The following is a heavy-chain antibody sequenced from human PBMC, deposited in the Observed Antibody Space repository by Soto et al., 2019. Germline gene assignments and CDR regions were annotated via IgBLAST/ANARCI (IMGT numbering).Heavy chain of an antibody. CDR3: SKAAAQAIMYYLDCFDA. J-gene: IGHJ5*01. CDR2: ISWNSGRK. Sequence: QPGESLRLSGSAARFTFGCDAMHCVRQVPGKELEWVSGISWNSGRKVYADSVKGRFTISRDNAENSLYLQMISLRPEDTAFYFCSKAAAQAIMYYLDCFDARGHGA. CDR1: RFTFGCDA. V-gene: IGHV3-9*01. D-gene: IGHD2-2*01.